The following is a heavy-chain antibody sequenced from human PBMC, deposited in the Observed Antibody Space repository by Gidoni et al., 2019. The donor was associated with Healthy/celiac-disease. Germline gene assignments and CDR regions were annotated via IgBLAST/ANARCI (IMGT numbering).Heavy chain of an antibody. CDR3: AREGGTRYFDL. CDR1: GGSISSYY. Sequence: QVQLQESGPGLVKPSETLSLTCTVSGGSISSYYWSWIRQPPGKGLEWIGYIYYSGSTNYNPSLKSRVTISVDTSKNQCSLKLSSVTAADTAVYYCAREGGTRYFDLWGRGTLVTVSS. CDR2: IYYSGST. V-gene: IGHV4-59*01. D-gene: IGHD1-7*01. J-gene: IGHJ2*01.